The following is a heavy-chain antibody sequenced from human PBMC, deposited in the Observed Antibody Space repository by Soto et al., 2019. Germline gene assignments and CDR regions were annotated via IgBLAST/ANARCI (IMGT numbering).Heavy chain of an antibody. CDR3: AKRGHCSGGARYTFNLDA. D-gene: IGHD2-15*01. CDR1: GGSISSSSYY. CDR2: IYYSGST. V-gene: IGHV4-39*01. J-gene: IGHJ5*02. Sequence: PSETLSLPCTVSGGSISSSSYYWGWIRQPPGKGLEWIGSIYYSGSTYYNPYLKSRVTISVDTSKNQFSLKLSSVTAADPAVYYYAKRGHCSGGARYTFNLDAGGRETLVTVSS.